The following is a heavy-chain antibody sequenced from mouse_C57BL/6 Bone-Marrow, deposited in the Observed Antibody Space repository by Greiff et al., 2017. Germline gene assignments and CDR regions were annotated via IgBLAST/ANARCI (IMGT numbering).Heavy chain of an antibody. V-gene: IGHV5-17*01. J-gene: IGHJ4*01. CDR3: ARRELCFYAMDY. CDR2: ISSGSSII. Sequence: EVKLVESGGGLVKPGGSLKLSCAASGFTFSDYGMHWVRQAPEKWLEWVAYISSGSSIIYYADPVKGRFTISRDNAHNTLFLQMTSLLSEDTAMYYCARRELCFYAMDYWGQGTSVTVSS. CDR1: GFTFSDYG. D-gene: IGHD2-12*01.